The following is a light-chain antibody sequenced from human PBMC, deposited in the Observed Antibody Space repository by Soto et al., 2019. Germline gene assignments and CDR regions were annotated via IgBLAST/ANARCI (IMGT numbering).Light chain of an antibody. CDR1: SSDVGDYNY. J-gene: IGLJ2*01. CDR3: CSYAGSYTLL. V-gene: IGLV2-11*01. CDR2: DVS. Sequence: QSALTQPRSASGSPGQSVTISCTGTSSDVGDYNYVSWLQQHPGKAPKLMMSDVSKRHSGVPDRFSCSKSGTTASLTISGLQAEDEADYYCCSYAGSYTLLFGGGTKVTVL.